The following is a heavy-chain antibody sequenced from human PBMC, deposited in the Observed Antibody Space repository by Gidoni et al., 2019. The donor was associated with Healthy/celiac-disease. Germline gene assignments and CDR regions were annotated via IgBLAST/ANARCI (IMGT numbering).Heavy chain of an antibody. D-gene: IGHD2-2*02. Sequence: VQLVQSGAEVKKPGASVKVSCKASGYTFTGYYMHWVRQAPGQVLEWMGWINPNSGGTNYAQKFQGRVTMTRDTSISTAYMELSRLRSDDTAVYYCARRVNIVVVPAAIVSDFDYWGQGTLVTVSS. J-gene: IGHJ4*02. CDR2: INPNSGGT. V-gene: IGHV1-2*02. CDR3: ARRVNIVVVPAAIVSDFDY. CDR1: GYTFTGYY.